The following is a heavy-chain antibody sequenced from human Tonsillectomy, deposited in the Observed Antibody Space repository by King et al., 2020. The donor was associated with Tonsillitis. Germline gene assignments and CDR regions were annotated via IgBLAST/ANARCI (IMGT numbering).Heavy chain of an antibody. V-gene: IGHV1-2*02. CDR2: INPNSGGT. Sequence: QLVQSGAEVKKPGASVKVSCKASAYTFTDYYMHWVRQAPGQGLEWMGWINPNSGGTNYAQKFQGRVTMTRDTSISTAYMELSRLRSDDTAVYYCARDGGYSSFLGWFAPWGKGTLVTVS. J-gene: IGHJ5*02. CDR3: ARDGGYSSFLGWFAP. D-gene: IGHD6-13*01. CDR1: AYTFTDYY.